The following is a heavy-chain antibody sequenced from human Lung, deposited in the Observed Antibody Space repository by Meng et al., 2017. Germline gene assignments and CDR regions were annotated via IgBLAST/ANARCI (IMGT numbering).Heavy chain of an antibody. CDR3: ARGPTTMAHDFDY. CDR2: INHSGST. V-gene: IGHV4-34*01. D-gene: IGHD4-11*01. J-gene: IGHJ4*02. CDR1: GGSFSDYY. Sequence: QWQLQERRAGLLKPSETRSVTCVVSGGSFSDYYWSWIRQPPGKGLEWIGEINHSGSTNYNPSLESRATISVDTSQNNLSLKLSSVTAADSAVYYCARGPTTMAHDFDYWGQGTLVTVSS.